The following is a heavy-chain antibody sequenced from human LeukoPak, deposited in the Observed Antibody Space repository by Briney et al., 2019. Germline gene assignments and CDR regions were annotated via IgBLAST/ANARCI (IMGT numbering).Heavy chain of an antibody. Sequence: GGSLRLSCTASGFSFSTYSMNWVRQAPGKGLEWVSYISSSSTIYYADSVKGRFTISRDNAKNSLYLQMNSLRDEDTAVYYCARASFQRWLQLGGDWGHGALVTVSS. CDR1: GFSFSTYS. CDR3: ARASFQRWLQLGGD. V-gene: IGHV3-48*02. CDR2: ISSSSTI. D-gene: IGHD5-24*01. J-gene: IGHJ4*01.